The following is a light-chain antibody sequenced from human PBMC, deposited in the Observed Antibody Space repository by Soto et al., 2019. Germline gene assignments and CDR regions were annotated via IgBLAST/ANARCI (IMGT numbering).Light chain of an antibody. CDR3: QQYGASPRT. Sequence: EVPLTQSPATVSLSPGETATLSCGASRPLLRGYLSWYQQKPGQPPRLLIYGASSTATGIPDRFSGSGSGTDFTLTISRLEPEDFAVYYCQQYGASPRTFGQGTKVDIK. J-gene: IGKJ1*01. V-gene: IGKV3-20*01. CDR2: GAS. CDR1: RPLLRGY.